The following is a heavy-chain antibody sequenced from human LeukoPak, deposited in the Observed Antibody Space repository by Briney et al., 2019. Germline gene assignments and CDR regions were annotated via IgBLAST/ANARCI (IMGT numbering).Heavy chain of an antibody. J-gene: IGHJ4*02. V-gene: IGHV1-2*02. D-gene: IGHD2-2*01. CDR2: INPNGGGT. CDR1: GYTFIDYY. CDR3: AREETYCSSSSCANDY. Sequence: ASVNVSCKASGYTFIDYYVHWVRQAPGQGLEYMGWINPNGGGTDPAQKFQGRVTMTSDTSMSTAYMELSRLTSDDTAVYYCAREETYCSSSSCANDYWGQGVLVTVSS.